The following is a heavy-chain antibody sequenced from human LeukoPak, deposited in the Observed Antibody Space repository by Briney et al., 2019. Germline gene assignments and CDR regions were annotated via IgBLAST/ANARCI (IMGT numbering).Heavy chain of an antibody. CDR3: ARDRCSSTSCYFDY. Sequence: SETLSLTCTVSGGSISSGSYYWSWIRQPAGKRLEWIGRIYTSGSTDYNPSLRSRVTISVDPSKNQFSLKLSSVTAADTAVYYCARDRCSSTSCYFDYWGQGTLVTVSS. D-gene: IGHD2-2*01. CDR1: GGSISSGSYY. V-gene: IGHV4-61*02. CDR2: IYTSGST. J-gene: IGHJ4*02.